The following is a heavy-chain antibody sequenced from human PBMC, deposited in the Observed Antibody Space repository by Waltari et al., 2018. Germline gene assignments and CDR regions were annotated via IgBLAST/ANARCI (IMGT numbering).Heavy chain of an antibody. CDR2: ISGSGRSYI. Sequence: DVQLVESGGGLVNPGGSLRLPCAASGVPCRSEAVHWVRQAPGRGLEWVASISGSGRSYIFYTDSVKGRFTISRDNAKNSLFLQMNSLRAEDTAVYYCTRDLYGSGGDYFDPWGQGTLVTVSS. CDR3: TRDLYGSGGDYFDP. V-gene: IGHV3-21*01. D-gene: IGHD6-19*01. CDR1: GVPCRSEA. J-gene: IGHJ4*02.